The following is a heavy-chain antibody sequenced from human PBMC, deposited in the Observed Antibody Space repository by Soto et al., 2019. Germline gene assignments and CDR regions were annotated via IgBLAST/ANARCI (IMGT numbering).Heavy chain of an antibody. CDR1: GFTFSSYA. CDR3: AKDRPANERVTYYFDY. Sequence: EVQLLESGGGLVQPGGSLRLSCAASGFTFSSYAMSWVRQAPGKGRECVSAISGSGGSTYYADSVKGRVTISRDNSKHTMYLNMNSLRAGDTAVYYCAKDRPANERVTYYFDYWGQGTLVNVS. V-gene: IGHV3-23*01. J-gene: IGHJ4*02. CDR2: ISGSGGST. D-gene: IGHD1-1*01.